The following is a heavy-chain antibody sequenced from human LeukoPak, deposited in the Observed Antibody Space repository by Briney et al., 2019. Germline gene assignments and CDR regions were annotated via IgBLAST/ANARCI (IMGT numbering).Heavy chain of an antibody. CDR2: LYSDGNT. V-gene: IGHV3-53*01. D-gene: IGHD1-14*01. CDR1: GFTVITND. CDR3: ARGVEPLAANTLAY. Sequence: GGSLRLSCAASGFTVITNDMTWVRQAPGKGFEWVSVLYSDGNTKYADSVQGRLTISRDNSKNTLYLEMNSLSPDDTAVYYCARGVEPLAANTLAYWGQGTLVTVSS. J-gene: IGHJ4*02.